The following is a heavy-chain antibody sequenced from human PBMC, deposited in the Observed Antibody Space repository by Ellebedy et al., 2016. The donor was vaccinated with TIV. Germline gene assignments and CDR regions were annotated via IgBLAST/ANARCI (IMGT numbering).Heavy chain of an antibody. V-gene: IGHV1-2*02. CDR3: ARVSGVGITMVRGAPGY. J-gene: IGHJ4*02. CDR1: GYTFTGYY. Sequence: ASVKVSXXASGYTFTGYYMHWVRQAPGQGLEWMGWINPNSGGTNYAQKFQGRVTMTRDTSISTAYMELSRLRSDDTAVYYCARVSGVGITMVRGAPGYWGQGTLVTVSS. D-gene: IGHD3-10*01. CDR2: INPNSGGT.